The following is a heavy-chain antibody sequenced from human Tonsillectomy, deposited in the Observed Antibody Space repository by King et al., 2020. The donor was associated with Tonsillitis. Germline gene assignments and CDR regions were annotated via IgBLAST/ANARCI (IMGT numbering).Heavy chain of an antibody. J-gene: IGHJ5*02. Sequence: QLQESGPGLVKPSETLSLTCTVSDASLSTNYYYWAGIRQPPGKGLGWIGAIDYFGSTYYNPSLKSRVSRSADTSKNQFSLKLTSVTAADTAVYYCARHIGGSSWNDPWGQGTLVMVSS. CDR1: DASLSTNYYY. CDR3: ARHIGGSSWNDP. CDR2: IDYFGST. V-gene: IGHV4-39*01. D-gene: IGHD1-26*01.